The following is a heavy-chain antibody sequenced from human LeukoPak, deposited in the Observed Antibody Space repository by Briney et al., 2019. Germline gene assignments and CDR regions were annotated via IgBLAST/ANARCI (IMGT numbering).Heavy chain of an antibody. CDR1: GGSFSGYY. Sequence: PSETLSLTCAVYGGSFSGYYWSWIRQPPGKGLEWIGEIHHSGNTNYNPSLKSRVTISVDTSKIQFSLKLSSVTAADTAVYYCARELPVVVISPHWFDPWGQGTLVTVSS. CDR3: ARELPVVVISPHWFDP. CDR2: IHHSGNT. J-gene: IGHJ5*02. D-gene: IGHD3-22*01. V-gene: IGHV4-34*01.